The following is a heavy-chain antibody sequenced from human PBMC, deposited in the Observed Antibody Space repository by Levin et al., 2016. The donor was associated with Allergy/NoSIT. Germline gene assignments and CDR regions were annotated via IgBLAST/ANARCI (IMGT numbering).Heavy chain of an antibody. D-gene: IGHD3-22*01. V-gene: IGHV4-59*01. CDR3: AAYRGFYESSGYRFVDY. J-gene: IGHJ4*02. Sequence: WIRQPPGKALEWIGDIYYSGSTNYNPSLKSRVTMSVDTSKNQFSLKLTSVTAADTAVYHCAAYRGFYESSGYRFVDYWGQGTLVTVSS. CDR2: IYYSGST.